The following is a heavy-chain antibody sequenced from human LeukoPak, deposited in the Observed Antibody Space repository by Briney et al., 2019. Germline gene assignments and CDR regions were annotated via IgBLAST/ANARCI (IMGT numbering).Heavy chain of an antibody. J-gene: IGHJ5*02. CDR3: ARDGSDDPEWFDP. CDR1: GFTFSSYW. D-gene: IGHD1-26*01. CDR2: IKQDGSEK. Sequence: GSLKLSCAASGFTFSSYWMSWVRQAPGKGLEWVPTIKQDGSEKYYVGSVKGRFTISRDNAKNSLYLQMNSVRAEDTAVYYCARDGSDDPEWFDPWGQGTLVTVSS. V-gene: IGHV3-7*01.